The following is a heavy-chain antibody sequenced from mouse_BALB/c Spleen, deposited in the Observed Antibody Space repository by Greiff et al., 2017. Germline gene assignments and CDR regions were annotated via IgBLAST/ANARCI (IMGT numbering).Heavy chain of an antibody. CDR3: ARKGGYGSSYGWYFDV. D-gene: IGHD1-1*01. CDR2: IWGGGST. J-gene: IGHJ1*01. V-gene: IGHV2-6-4*01. Sequence: VMLVESGPGLVAPSQSLSITCTVSGFSLSRYSVHWVRQPPGKGLEWLGMIWGGGSTDYNSALKSRLSISKDNSKSQVFLKMNSLQTDDTAMYYCARKGGYGSSYGWYFDVWGAGTTVTVSS. CDR1: GFSLSRYS.